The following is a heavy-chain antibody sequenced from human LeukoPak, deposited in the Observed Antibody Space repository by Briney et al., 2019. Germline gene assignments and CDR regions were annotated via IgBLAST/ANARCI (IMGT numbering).Heavy chain of an antibody. V-gene: IGHV3-23*01. D-gene: IGHD3-22*01. CDR3: AYYYDSSGYYSGYFQH. J-gene: IGHJ1*01. Sequence: GGSLRLSCAASGFTFSSYAMSWVRQAPGKGLEWVSAISGSGGSTYYADSVKGRFTISRDNSKNTLCLQMNSLRAEDTAVYYCAYYYDSSGYYSGYFQHWGQGTLVTVSS. CDR1: GFTFSSYA. CDR2: ISGSGGST.